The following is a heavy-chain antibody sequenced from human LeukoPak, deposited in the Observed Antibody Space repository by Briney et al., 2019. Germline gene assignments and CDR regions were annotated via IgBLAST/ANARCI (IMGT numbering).Heavy chain of an antibody. V-gene: IGHV3-48*03. Sequence: GGSLRLSCAASGFTFSSYEMNWVRQAPGKGLEWVSYISRSGSTIYYADSVKGRFTISRDNAKNSLYLQMNSLRVEDTAVYYCASGYDLPYWGQGTLVTVSA. D-gene: IGHD5-12*01. CDR3: ASGYDLPY. CDR1: GFTFSSYE. CDR2: ISRSGSTI. J-gene: IGHJ4*02.